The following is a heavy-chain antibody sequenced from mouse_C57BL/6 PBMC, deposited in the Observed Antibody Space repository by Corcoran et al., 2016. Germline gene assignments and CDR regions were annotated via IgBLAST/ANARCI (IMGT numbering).Heavy chain of an antibody. V-gene: IGHV1-80*01. CDR3: ARSYYGSYYYAMDY. Sequence: QVQLQQSGAELVKPGASVKISCKASGYAFSSYWMNWVKQRPGKGLEWIGQIYPGDGDTNYNGKFKGKATLTADKSSSTAYMQLSSLTSEDSAVYYCARSYYGSYYYAMDYWGQGTSVTVSS. J-gene: IGHJ4*01. D-gene: IGHD1-1*01. CDR1: GYAFSSYW. CDR2: IYPGDGDT.